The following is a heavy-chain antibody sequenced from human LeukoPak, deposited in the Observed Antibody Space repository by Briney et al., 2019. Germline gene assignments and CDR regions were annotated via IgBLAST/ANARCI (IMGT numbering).Heavy chain of an antibody. CDR1: GFTFSSYW. CDR2: INSDGSST. D-gene: IGHD3-10*01. V-gene: IGHV3-74*01. Sequence: GGPLRLSCAASGFTFSSYWMHWVRQAPGKGLVWVSRINSDGSSTNYADSVKGRFTISRDNAKNTLHLQMNSLRAEDTAVYYCARGARGSGTASDYWGQGTLVTVSS. J-gene: IGHJ4*02. CDR3: ARGARGSGTASDY.